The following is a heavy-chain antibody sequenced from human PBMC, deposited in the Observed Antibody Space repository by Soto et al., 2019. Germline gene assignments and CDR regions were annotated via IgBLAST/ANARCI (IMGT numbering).Heavy chain of an antibody. V-gene: IGHV1-69*12. D-gene: IGHD2-15*01. CDR2: IIPIFGTA. CDR3: AREVVVAATGWFDP. Sequence: QVQLVQSGAEVKKPGSSVKVSCKASGGTFSSYAIRWVRQAPGQGLEWMGGIIPIFGTANYAQKFQGRVTITADESWSTANMEMSSLRSEDTAVYYCAREVVVAATGWFDPWGQGTLVTVSS. CDR1: GGTFSSYA. J-gene: IGHJ5*02.